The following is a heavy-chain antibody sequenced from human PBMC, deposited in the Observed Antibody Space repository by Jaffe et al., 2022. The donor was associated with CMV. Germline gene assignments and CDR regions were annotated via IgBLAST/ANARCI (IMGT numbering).Heavy chain of an antibody. CDR3: AKADRITGTSHAFDI. D-gene: IGHD1-7*01. CDR1: GFTFDDYA. V-gene: IGHV3-9*01. J-gene: IGHJ3*02. CDR2: ISWNSGSI. Sequence: EVQLVESGGGLVQPGRSLRLSCAASGFTFDDYAMHWVRQAPGKGLEWVSGISWNSGSIGYADSVKGRFTISRDNAKNSLYLQMNSLRAEDTALYYCAKADRITGTSHAFDIWGQGTMVTVSS.